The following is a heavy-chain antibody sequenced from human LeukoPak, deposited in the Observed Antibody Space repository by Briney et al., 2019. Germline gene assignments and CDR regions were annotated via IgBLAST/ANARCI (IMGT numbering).Heavy chain of an antibody. V-gene: IGHV3-21*01. D-gene: IGHD3-22*01. J-gene: IGHJ3*02. Sequence: GGSLRLSCAASGFTFSSYSMNWVRQAPGKGLEWVSSISSSSSYIYYADSVKGRFTISRDNAKNSLYLQMNSLRAEDTAVYYCAGYYDNSGYGLTGAFDIWGQGTMVTVSS. CDR2: ISSSSSYI. CDR3: AGYYDNSGYGLTGAFDI. CDR1: GFTFSSYS.